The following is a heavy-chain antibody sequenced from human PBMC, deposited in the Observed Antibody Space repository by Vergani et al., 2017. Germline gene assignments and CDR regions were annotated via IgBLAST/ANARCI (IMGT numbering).Heavy chain of an antibody. CDR1: GFTFSSYA. CDR2: ISGSGGST. CDR3: AKAPGQLIAAAGTGFDY. D-gene: IGHD6-13*01. J-gene: IGHJ4*02. V-gene: IGHV3-23*01. Sequence: EVQLLESGGGLVQPGGSLRLSCAASGFTFSSYAMSWVRQAPGKGLEWVSAISGSGGSTYYADSVKGRFTISRDNSKNTLYLQMNSLRAEDTAVYYCAKAPGQLIAAAGTGFDYGGQGTLVTFSS.